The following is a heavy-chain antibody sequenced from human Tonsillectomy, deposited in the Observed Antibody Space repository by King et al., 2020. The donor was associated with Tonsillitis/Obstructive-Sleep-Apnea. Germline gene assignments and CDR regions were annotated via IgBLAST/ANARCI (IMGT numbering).Heavy chain of an antibody. Sequence: QLVQSGAEVKKPGASVKVSCKASGYTFTSYGISWVRQAPGQGLEWMGGISTYNGNTNYAQKVQGRVTMTTDTSTTTAYMELRSLRSDDTAVYYCASDLSYDFWIGSPQNFFFYWGPGTLFTVSS. V-gene: IGHV1-18*01. CDR1: GYTFTSYG. J-gene: IGHJ4*02. D-gene: IGHD3-3*01. CDR2: ISTYNGNT. CDR3: ASDLSYDFWIGSPQNFFFY.